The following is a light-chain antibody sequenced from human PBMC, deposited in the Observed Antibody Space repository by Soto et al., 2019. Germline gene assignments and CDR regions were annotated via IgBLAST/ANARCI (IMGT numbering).Light chain of an antibody. Sequence: DIQLTQSPSFLSASVGDRVTITCRASQGIGSFLAWYQQKPGKAPRLLIYSASTLQSGVSLRFSGSGSGTEFTLTISSLQSEDFATYYCQQFNSYPPTCGQGTKVEIK. J-gene: IGKJ1*01. CDR1: QGIGSF. CDR2: SAS. V-gene: IGKV1-9*01. CDR3: QQFNSYPPT.